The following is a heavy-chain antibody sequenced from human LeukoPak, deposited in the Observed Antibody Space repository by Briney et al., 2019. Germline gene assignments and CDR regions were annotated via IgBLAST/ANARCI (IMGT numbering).Heavy chain of an antibody. CDR2: ISSSSSYI. CDR3: ARANTAMATDVFDI. Sequence: GGSLRLSCAASGFTFSSYSMNWVRQAPGKGLEWVSSISSSSSYIYYADSVKGRFTISRDNAKNSLYLQMNSLRAEDTAVYYCARANTAMATDVFDIWGQGTMVTVSS. J-gene: IGHJ3*02. V-gene: IGHV3-21*01. D-gene: IGHD5-18*01. CDR1: GFTFSSYS.